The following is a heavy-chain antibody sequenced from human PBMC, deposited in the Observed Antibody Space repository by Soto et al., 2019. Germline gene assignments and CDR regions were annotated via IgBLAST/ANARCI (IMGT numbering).Heavy chain of an antibody. CDR2: ISDPGTST. V-gene: IGHV3-23*01. CDR1: GFTFGSYA. Sequence: GGSLRLSCAASGFTFGSYAMNWVRQAPGKGLEWISSISDPGTSTYYANSVKGRFSMSRDNSKNTLFLQMNRLRADDTAVYFCAKSLVTPSDAFDLWGRGTLVTVSS. J-gene: IGHJ3*01. D-gene: IGHD2-21*02. CDR3: AKSLVTPSDAFDL.